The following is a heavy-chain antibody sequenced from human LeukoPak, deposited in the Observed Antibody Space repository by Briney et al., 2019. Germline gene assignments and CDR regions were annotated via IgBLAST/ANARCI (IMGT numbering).Heavy chain of an antibody. CDR2: IHSSGST. J-gene: IGHJ4*02. CDR1: GGSINSYY. CDR3: ARGGKATVVTM. D-gene: IGHD4-23*01. Sequence: SETLSLTCTVSGGSINSYYWSWIRQPAGKGLEWIGRIHSSGSTNYNPSLKSRVSMSVDTSKNQFSLKLTSVTAADTAVYYCARGGKATVVTMWGQGILVTVSS. V-gene: IGHV4-4*07.